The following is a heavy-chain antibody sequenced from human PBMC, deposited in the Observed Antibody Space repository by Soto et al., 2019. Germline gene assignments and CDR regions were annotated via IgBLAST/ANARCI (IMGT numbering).Heavy chain of an antibody. J-gene: IGHJ6*03. CDR2: ISSSSSTI. CDR1: GFSFSSYS. D-gene: IGHD2-15*01. Sequence: GGSLRLSCAACGFSFSSYSMNWVRQAPGKGLEWVSYISSSSSTIYYADSVKGRFTISRDNAKNSLYLQMNSLRAEDTAVYYCARVGSSLVYYYMDVWGKGSPVTVSS. CDR3: ARVGSSLVYYYMDV. V-gene: IGHV3-48*01.